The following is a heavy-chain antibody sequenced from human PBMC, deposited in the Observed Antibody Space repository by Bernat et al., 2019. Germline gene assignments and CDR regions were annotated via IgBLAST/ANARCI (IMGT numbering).Heavy chain of an antibody. V-gene: IGHV3-30-3*01. J-gene: IGHJ5*01. CDR2: ISYDGSNK. CDR3: AKDGSESWNGDDWFDS. CDR1: GFTFSSYA. Sequence: QVQLVESGGGVVQSGRSLRLSCAASGFTFSSYAMHWVRQAPGKGLEWVAVISYDGSNKYYAESVKGRFTIARDNAKNSLYLQLYRLREEDTAFYYCAKDGSESWNGDDWFDSWGQGTLVTVSS. D-gene: IGHD1-1*01.